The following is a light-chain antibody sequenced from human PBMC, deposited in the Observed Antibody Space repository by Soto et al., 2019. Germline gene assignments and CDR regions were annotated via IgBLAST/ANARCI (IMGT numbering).Light chain of an antibody. J-gene: IGKJ1*01. V-gene: IGKV1-5*01. Sequence: PSTLSGSVGDRVTITCRASQSISSWLAWYQQKPGKAPKLLIYDASALPRGVPSRFSGSGSGTKFTLTIASLQPDDFATYYCQQYETFSGTFGPGTKVDIK. CDR2: DAS. CDR1: QSISSW. CDR3: QQYETFSGT.